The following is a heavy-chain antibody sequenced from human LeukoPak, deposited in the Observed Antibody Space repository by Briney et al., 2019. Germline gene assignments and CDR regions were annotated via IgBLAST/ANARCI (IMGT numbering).Heavy chain of an antibody. CDR1: GYTFTSYG. J-gene: IGHJ5*02. CDR3: ARDLPYYYGSGSYQDWFDP. D-gene: IGHD3-10*01. Sequence: GASVKVSCKASGYTFTSYGISWVRQAPGQGLEWMGWISAYNGNTNYAQKLQGRVTMTTDTSTSTAYMELRSLRSDDTAVYYCARDLPYYYGSGSYQDWFDPWGQGTLVTVSS. V-gene: IGHV1-18*01. CDR2: ISAYNGNT.